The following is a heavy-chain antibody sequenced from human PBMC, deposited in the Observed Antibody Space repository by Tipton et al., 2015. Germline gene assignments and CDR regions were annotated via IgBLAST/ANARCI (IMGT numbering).Heavy chain of an antibody. Sequence: TLSLTCTVSSDSISKYYWTWIRQPPGKELQWIGYIRYTGITNYNPSLKSRVTISVDTSKNQFSLKLSSVTAADTAVYYCARDLEHGMDVWGQGTTVTVSS. V-gene: IGHV4-59*01. CDR1: SDSISKYY. J-gene: IGHJ6*02. CDR3: ARDLEHGMDV. D-gene: IGHD5-24*01. CDR2: IRYTGIT.